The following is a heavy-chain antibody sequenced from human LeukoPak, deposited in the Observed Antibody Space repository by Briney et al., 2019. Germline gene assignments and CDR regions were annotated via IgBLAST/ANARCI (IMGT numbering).Heavy chain of an antibody. CDR2: INHSGST. Sequence: PSETLSLTCAVYGGSFSGYYWSWIRQPPGKGLEWIGEINHSGSTNYNPSLKSRVTISVDTSKNQFSLKLGSVTAADTAVYYCARAEGDIVVVPAPRFFDYWGQGTLVTVSS. CDR3: ARAEGDIVVVPAPRFFDY. V-gene: IGHV4-34*01. D-gene: IGHD2-2*01. J-gene: IGHJ4*02. CDR1: GGSFSGYY.